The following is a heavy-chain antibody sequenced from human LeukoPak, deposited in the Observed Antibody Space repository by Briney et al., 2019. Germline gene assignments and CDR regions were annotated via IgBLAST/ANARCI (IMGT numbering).Heavy chain of an antibody. J-gene: IGHJ4*02. CDR1: GYTFTSYG. CDR3: ADTYYDFWSGYYYFDC. Sequence: ASVKVSCKASGYTFTSYGISWVRQAPGQGLEWMGWISAYNGNTNYAQRLQGRVTMTTDTSTSTAYMELRSLRSDDTAVYYCADTYYDFWSGYYYFDCWGQGTLVTVSS. D-gene: IGHD3-3*01. V-gene: IGHV1-18*01. CDR2: ISAYNGNT.